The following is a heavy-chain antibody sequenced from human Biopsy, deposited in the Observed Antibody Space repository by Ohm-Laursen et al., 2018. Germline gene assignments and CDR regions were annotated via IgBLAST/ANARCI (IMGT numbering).Heavy chain of an antibody. J-gene: IGHJ4*02. D-gene: IGHD5-18*01. Sequence: SDTLSLTCTASGDSVSSGSFYWTWIRQPPGQGLEYIGYIYDRGSTANYNPSLESRVTMSVDMPKNQFSLKLSSVTAADTAVYFCARGSSYGYDFDYWGQGTLVAVSS. V-gene: IGHV4-61*01. CDR2: IYDRGSTA. CDR1: GDSVSSGSFY. CDR3: ARGSSYGYDFDY.